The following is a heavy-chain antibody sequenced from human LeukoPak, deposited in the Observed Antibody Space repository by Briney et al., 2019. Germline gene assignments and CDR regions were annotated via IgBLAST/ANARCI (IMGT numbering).Heavy chain of an antibody. Sequence: TSETLSLTCTVSGGSISSYYWSWIRQPPGKGLEWIGYIYYSGSTNYNPSLKSRVTISVDTSKNQFSLKLSSVTAADTAVYYCARDTDHGKLDSWGQGTLVTVTS. J-gene: IGHJ4*02. CDR3: ARDTDHGKLDS. V-gene: IGHV4-59*01. D-gene: IGHD5-24*01. CDR2: IYYSGST. CDR1: GGSISSYY.